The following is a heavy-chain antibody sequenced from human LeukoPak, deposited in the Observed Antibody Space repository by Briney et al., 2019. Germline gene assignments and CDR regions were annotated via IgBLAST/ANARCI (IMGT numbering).Heavy chain of an antibody. D-gene: IGHD3-9*01. V-gene: IGHV4-4*07. CDR3: ARQYSDSLTGYQRGEFYWYFDL. Sequence: PSQSLSLARTLAGPSISSYYSSCVRQPARKGLGWIWRIYINGSTNYNPSLKSQVTISQNTPKNQFSLKLSSVTAADTAVYYCARQYSDSLTGYQRGEFYWYFDLWGRGTLVTVSS. J-gene: IGHJ2*01. CDR2: IYINGST. CDR1: GPSISSYY.